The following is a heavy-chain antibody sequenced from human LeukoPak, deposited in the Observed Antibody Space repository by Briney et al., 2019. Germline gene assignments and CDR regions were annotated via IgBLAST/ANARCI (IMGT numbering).Heavy chain of an antibody. D-gene: IGHD6-19*01. J-gene: IGHJ4*02. V-gene: IGHV3-23*01. Sequence: GGSLRLSCAASGFTFSSYAMSWVRQAPGEGLEWVSAINGRGGTTYYADSVKGGFTISRDNSKNTLFLQMNSLRAEDTAIYYCAKGSAVADIYFDYWGQGTLVTVSS. CDR1: GFTFSSYA. CDR2: INGRGGTT. CDR3: AKGSAVADIYFDY.